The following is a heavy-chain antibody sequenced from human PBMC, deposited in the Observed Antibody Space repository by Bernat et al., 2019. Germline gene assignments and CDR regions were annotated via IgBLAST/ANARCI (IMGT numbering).Heavy chain of an antibody. CDR3: ARDTGTTGTTPDY. J-gene: IGHJ4*02. CDR1: GFTFSSYS. Sequence: EVQLVESGGGLVKPGGSLRLSCAASGFTFSSYSMNWVRQAPGKGLEWASHISRSGSSIYYADSVKGRFAISRDNAKNSLYLKMNSLRAEDTAVYYCARDTGTTGTTPDYWGQGTLVTVSS. V-gene: IGHV3-21*05. CDR2: ISRSGSSI. D-gene: IGHD1-1*01.